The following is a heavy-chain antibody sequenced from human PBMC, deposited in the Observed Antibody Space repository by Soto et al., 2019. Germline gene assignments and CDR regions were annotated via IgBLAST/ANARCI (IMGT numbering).Heavy chain of an antibody. CDR2: IRSKAYGGTT. J-gene: IGHJ3*02. CDR3: TRDLWNYYDSSGYYPDAFDI. D-gene: IGHD3-22*01. CDR1: GFTFGDYA. Sequence: PGGSLRLSCTASGFTFGDYAMSWFRQAPGKGLEWVGFIRSKAYGGTTEYAASVKGRFTISRDDSKSIAYLQMNSLKTEDTAVYYCTRDLWNYYDSSGYYPDAFDIWGQGTMVTVSS. V-gene: IGHV3-49*03.